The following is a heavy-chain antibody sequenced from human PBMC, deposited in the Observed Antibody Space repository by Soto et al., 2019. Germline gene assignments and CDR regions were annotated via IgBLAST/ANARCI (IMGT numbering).Heavy chain of an antibody. CDR3: ARLPPPTYCSGSTCSGY. J-gene: IGHJ4*02. D-gene: IGHD2-15*01. V-gene: IGHV5-10-1*01. Sequence: GESLKISSKGSGYSFTNYWIHWVRQMPGKGLEWMGRIDPDDSYTNYSPSFQGHVTISVDKSISTAYLQWSSLQASDTAIYYCARLPPPTYCSGSTCSGYWGQGTLVTVSS. CDR1: GYSFTNYW. CDR2: IDPDDSYT.